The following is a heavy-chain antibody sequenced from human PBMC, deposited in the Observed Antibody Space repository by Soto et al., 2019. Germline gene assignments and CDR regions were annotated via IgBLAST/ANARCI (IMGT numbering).Heavy chain of an antibody. CDR1: GGSISSGGYY. J-gene: IGHJ4*01. CDR3: ARGGYYGSGSYFDY. V-gene: IGHV4-31*03. Sequence: QVQLQKSGPGLVKPSHTLSLTCTVSGGSISSGGYYWTWIRQHPEKGLEWIGYSYHSGSTYYNPSLKARVTIAVETSNNQFPLKPSSVTAADTAMYYCARGGYYGSGSYFDYWGHGTLVTVSS. D-gene: IGHD3-10*01. CDR2: SYHSGST.